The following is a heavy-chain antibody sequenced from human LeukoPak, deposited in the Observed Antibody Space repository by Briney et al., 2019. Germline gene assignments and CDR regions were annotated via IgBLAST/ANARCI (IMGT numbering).Heavy chain of an antibody. J-gene: IGHJ2*01. CDR3: ARGKLGGWYFDL. CDR2: IYYSGST. D-gene: IGHD3-16*01. V-gene: IGHV4-61*01. Sequence: SQTLSLTCTVSGGSISSGSYYWSWIRQPPGKGLEWIGYIYYSGSTNYNPSLKSRVTISVDTSKNQFSLKLSSVTAADTAVYYCARGKLGGWYFDLWGRGTLVTVSS. CDR1: GGSISSGSYY.